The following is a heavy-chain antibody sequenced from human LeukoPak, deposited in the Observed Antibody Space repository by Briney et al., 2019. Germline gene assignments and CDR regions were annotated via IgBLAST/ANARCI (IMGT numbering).Heavy chain of an antibody. D-gene: IGHD3-10*01. CDR2: IYYSGST. J-gene: IGHJ4*02. V-gene: IGHV4-39*07. CDR1: GGSISSSSYY. Sequence: PSETLSLTCTVSGGSISSSSYYWGWIRQPPGKGLEWIGSIYYSGSTYYNPSLKSRVTISVDTSKNQFSLKLSSVTAADTAVYYCARAVGSWFGEGGGYFDYWGQGTLVTVSS. CDR3: ARAVGSWFGEGGGYFDY.